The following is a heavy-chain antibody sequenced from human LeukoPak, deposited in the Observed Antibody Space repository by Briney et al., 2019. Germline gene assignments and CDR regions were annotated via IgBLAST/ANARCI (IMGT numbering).Heavy chain of an antibody. CDR3: ARKTTVTKGGWFDP. J-gene: IGHJ5*02. CDR2: INHSGST. CDR1: GGSFSGYY. Sequence: SETLSLTCAVYGGSFSGYYWSWIRQPLGKGLEWIGEINHSGSTNHNPSLKSRVTISVDTSKNQFSLKLSSVTAADTAVYYCARKTTVTKGGWFDPWGQGTLVTVSS. D-gene: IGHD4-17*01. V-gene: IGHV4-34*01.